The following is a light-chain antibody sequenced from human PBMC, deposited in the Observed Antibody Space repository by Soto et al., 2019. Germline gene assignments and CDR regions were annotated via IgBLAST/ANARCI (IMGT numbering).Light chain of an antibody. J-gene: IGKJ1*01. Sequence: ATQMTQSPSSLSASVGDTVTITCRASQGIRNELAWYQQAPGKAPKLQIYAASSVQSGVPSRFSGSGSDTDFILTISSLQPEDFATYYCLQDFDYPRTFGQGTKVEI. CDR1: QGIRNE. CDR2: AAS. CDR3: LQDFDYPRT. V-gene: IGKV1-6*01.